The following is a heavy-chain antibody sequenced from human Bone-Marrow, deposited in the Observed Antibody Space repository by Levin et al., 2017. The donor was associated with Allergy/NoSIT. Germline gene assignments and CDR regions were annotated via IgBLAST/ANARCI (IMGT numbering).Heavy chain of an antibody. CDR2: ISGSDDST. J-gene: IGHJ3*02. D-gene: IGHD3/OR15-3a*01. V-gene: IGHV3-23*01. Sequence: GGSLRLSCAASGFIFSSSAMSWVRQAPGKGLEWVSSISGSDDSTYYTDSVKGRLTISRDNSKNTIYLRMNSLRAEDTAVYYCAKVRRGLDAFDIWGQGTMVTVSS. CDR1: GFIFSSSA. CDR3: AKVRRGLDAFDI.